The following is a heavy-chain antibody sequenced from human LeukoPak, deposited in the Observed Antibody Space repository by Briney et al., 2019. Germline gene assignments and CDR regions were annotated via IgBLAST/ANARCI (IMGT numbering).Heavy chain of an antibody. D-gene: IGHD6-19*01. J-gene: IGHJ4*02. CDR3: VRDGRSGWHFDY. CDR2: IKQDGSEK. CDR1: GFTFSSYW. V-gene: IGHV3-7*01. Sequence: PGGSLRLSCAASGFTFSSYWMSWIRQAPGKGLEWVANIKQDGSEKYYVDSVKGRFTNSRDNVENSVFLQMNSLRAEDTAVYYCVRDGRSGWHFDYWGQGALVTVSS.